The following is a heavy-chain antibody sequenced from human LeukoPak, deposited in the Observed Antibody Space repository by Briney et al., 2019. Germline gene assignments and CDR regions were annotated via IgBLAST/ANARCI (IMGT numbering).Heavy chain of an antibody. CDR3: ARDLITVTKGFDI. Sequence: SETLSLTCAVSADSFSSHYWSWIRQPPGKGLEWIGYISYIGSTNYNPSLKSRLTISIDTSKNQFSLKLSSVTAADTAVYYCARDLITVTKGFDIWGQGTMVSVSS. D-gene: IGHD4-17*01. V-gene: IGHV4-59*11. J-gene: IGHJ3*02. CDR1: ADSFSSHY. CDR2: ISYIGST.